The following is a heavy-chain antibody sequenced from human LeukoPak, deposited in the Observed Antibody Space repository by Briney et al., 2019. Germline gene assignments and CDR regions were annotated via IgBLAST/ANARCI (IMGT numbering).Heavy chain of an antibody. CDR2: IYYSGST. D-gene: IGHD3-22*01. J-gene: IGHJ4*02. V-gene: IGHV4-59*01. CDR1: GGSISSYY. Sequence: SETLSLTCTVSGGSISSYYWSWIRQPPGKGLEWIGCIYYSGSTNYNPSLKSRVTISVDTSKNQFSLKLSSVTAADTAVYYCARYYYDSSGYYPNFDYWGQGTLVTVSS. CDR3: ARYYYDSSGYYPNFDY.